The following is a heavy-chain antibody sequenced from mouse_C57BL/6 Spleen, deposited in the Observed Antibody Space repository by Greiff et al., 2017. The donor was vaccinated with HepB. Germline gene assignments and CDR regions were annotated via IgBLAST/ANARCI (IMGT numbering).Heavy chain of an antibody. CDR1: GFTFSDYG. J-gene: IGHJ2*01. Sequence: EVQRVESGGGLVKPGGSLKLSCAASGFTFSDYGMHWVRQAPEKGLEWVAYISSGSSTIYYADTVKGRFTISRDNATNTLFLQMTSLRSEDTAMYYCARQLRLYFDYWGQGTTLTVSS. CDR3: ARQLRLYFDY. CDR2: ISSGSSTI. D-gene: IGHD2-4*01. V-gene: IGHV5-17*01.